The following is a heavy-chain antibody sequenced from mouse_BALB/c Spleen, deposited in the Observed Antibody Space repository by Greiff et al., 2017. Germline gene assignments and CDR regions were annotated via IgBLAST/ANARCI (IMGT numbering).Heavy chain of an antibody. CDR2: INPSSGYT. CDR3: AGDGYYVFDY. V-gene: IGHV1-4*02. J-gene: IGHJ2*01. D-gene: IGHD2-3*01. Sequence: VQLQQSAAELARPGASVKMSCKASGYTFTSYTMHWVKQRPGQGLEWIGYINPSSGYTEYNQKFKDKTTLTADKSSSTAYMQLSSLTSEDSAVYYCAGDGYYVFDYWGQGTTLTVSS. CDR1: GYTFTSYT.